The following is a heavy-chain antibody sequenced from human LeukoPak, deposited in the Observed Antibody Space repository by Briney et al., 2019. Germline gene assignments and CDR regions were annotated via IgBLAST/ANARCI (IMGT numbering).Heavy chain of an antibody. V-gene: IGHV3-7*01. Sequence: PGGSLRLSCTASEFTFSNYSMSWVRQAPGKGLEWVADINEDGSRTFYVDSVKGRFTISSDNAKSSVYLQMNSLRADDTAVYYCARNPSKVFPAVYWGQGTLVTVSS. J-gene: IGHJ4*02. D-gene: IGHD2-2*01. CDR2: INEDGSRT. CDR1: EFTFSNYS. CDR3: ARNPSKVFPAVY.